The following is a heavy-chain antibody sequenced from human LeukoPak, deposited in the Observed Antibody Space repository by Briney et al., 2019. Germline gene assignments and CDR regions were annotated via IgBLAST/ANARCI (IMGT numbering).Heavy chain of an antibody. V-gene: IGHV3-30*04. CDR3: ARDPYCSGATCYGWFDP. CDR2: ISYDGSNK. Sequence: GGSLRLSCAASGFTFSSYAMHWVRQAPGKGLEWVAVISYDGSNKYYADSVKGRFTISRDNSKNTLYLQMNSLRAEDTAVFYCARDPYCSGATCYGWFDPWGQGTLVTVSS. D-gene: IGHD2-15*01. J-gene: IGHJ5*02. CDR1: GFTFSSYA.